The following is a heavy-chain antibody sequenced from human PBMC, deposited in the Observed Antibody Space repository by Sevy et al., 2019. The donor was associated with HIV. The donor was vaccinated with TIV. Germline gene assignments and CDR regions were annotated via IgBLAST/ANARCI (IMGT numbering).Heavy chain of an antibody. D-gene: IGHD1-1*01. V-gene: IGHV3-15*07. Sequence: GGSLRLSCAASGFTFSNAWMNWVRQAPGKGLEWVGRIKSKTAGGTTDYAAPVKGRFTISRDDSKNTVFLQMNSLKTEDTAMYYCTTGTPRGTGDRYQHWGQGTLVTVSS. CDR1: GFTFSNAW. CDR2: IKSKTAGGTT. J-gene: IGHJ1*01. CDR3: TTGTPRGTGDRYQH.